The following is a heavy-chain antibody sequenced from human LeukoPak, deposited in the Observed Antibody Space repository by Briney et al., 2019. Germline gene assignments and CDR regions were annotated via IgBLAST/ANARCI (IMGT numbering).Heavy chain of an antibody. CDR2: IRSKANSYAT. D-gene: IGHD3-22*01. J-gene: IGHJ4*02. V-gene: IGHV3-73*01. CDR3: NSELNHYDSSGYFLDFDY. CDR1: GFTFSGSA. Sequence: GGSLRLSCAASGFTFSGSAMHWVRQASGKGLEWVGRIRSKANSYATAYAASVKGRFTISRDDSKNTAYLQMNSLKTEDTAVYYFNSELNHYDSSGYFLDFDYWGPGTLVTVSS.